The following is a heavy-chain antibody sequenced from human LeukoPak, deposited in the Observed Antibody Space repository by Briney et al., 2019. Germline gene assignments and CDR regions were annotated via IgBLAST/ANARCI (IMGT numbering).Heavy chain of an antibody. CDR2: INPNSGGT. Sequence: ASVKVSCKASGYTFIGYYMHWVRQAPGQGHEWMGWINPNSGGTNYAQKFQGRVTMTRDTSISTAYMELSRLRSDDTAVYSCATSSRGGNSFDIWGQGTMVTVSS. CDR3: ATSSRGGNSFDI. J-gene: IGHJ3*02. V-gene: IGHV1-2*02. D-gene: IGHD6-19*01. CDR1: GYTFIGYY.